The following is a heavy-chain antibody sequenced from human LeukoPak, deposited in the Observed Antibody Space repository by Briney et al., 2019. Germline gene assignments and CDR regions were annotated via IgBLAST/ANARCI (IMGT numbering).Heavy chain of an antibody. V-gene: IGHV3-30-3*01. CDR3: AKVEGASKASVY. CDR2: ISYDGSNK. Sequence: TGGSLRLSCAASTFAFSSYAMTWVRQAPGKGLEWVAVISYDGSNKYYADSVKGRFTISRDNSKNTLYLQMYSLRAEDTAVYYCAKVEGASKASVYWGQGALVTVSS. J-gene: IGHJ4*02. D-gene: IGHD1-1*01. CDR1: TFAFSSYA.